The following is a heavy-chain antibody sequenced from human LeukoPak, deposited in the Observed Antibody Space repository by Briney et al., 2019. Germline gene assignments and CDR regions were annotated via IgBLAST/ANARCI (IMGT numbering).Heavy chain of an antibody. CDR2: IIPIFGTA. CDR3: ARGPAFLDWFDP. V-gene: IGHV1-69*13. Sequence: SVKVSCKASGYTFTSYGISWVRQAPGQGLEWMGGIIPIFGTANYAQKFQGRVTITADESTSTAYMELSSLRSEDTAVYYCARGPAFLDWFDPWGQGTLVTVSS. CDR1: GYTFTSYG. J-gene: IGHJ5*02.